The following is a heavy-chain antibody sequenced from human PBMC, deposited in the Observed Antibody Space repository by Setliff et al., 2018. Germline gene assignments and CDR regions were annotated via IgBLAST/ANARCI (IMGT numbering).Heavy chain of an antibody. CDR3: AVNINIHSSVWYYYYNYMDV. CDR2: LYYSGST. V-gene: IGHV4-39*01. D-gene: IGHD6-19*01. J-gene: IGHJ6*03. CDR1: GGSISSSTYY. Sequence: SETLSLTCTVSGGSISSSTYYWGWIRQSPGKGLEWIGSLYYSGSTYYNPSLKSRVTISVDTSKNQFSLKLSSVTAADTAVYYCAVNINIHSSVWYYYYNYMDVWGKGTPVTVSS.